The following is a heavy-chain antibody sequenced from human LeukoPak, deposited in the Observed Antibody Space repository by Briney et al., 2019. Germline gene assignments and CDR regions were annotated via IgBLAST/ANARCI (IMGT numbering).Heavy chain of an antibody. V-gene: IGHV3-11*06. CDR1: GFTFSDYY. CDR2: ISSSSSYT. CDR3: ARGVSTYYYYYGMDV. J-gene: IGHJ6*04. D-gene: IGHD2-8*01. Sequence: GGSLRLSCGASGFTFSDYYMSWIRQAPGKGLEWVSYISSSSSYTNYADSVKGRFTISRDNAKNSLYMQMNSLRAEDTAVYYCARGVSTYYYYYGMDVWGKGTTVTVSS.